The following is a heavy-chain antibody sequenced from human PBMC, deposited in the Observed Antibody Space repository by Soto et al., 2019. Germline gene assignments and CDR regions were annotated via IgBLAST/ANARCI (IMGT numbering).Heavy chain of an antibody. J-gene: IGHJ6*02. CDR3: AGSFWSGYYYGMDV. CDR1: GGSISSGGYY. CDR2: IYYSGST. D-gene: IGHD3-3*01. Sequence: QVQLQESGPGLVKPSQTLSLTCTVSGGSISSGGYYWGWIRQHPGKGLEWIGHIYYSGSTYYNPSLKSRVTISLDTSKNQFSLKLSSVTAADTAVYYCAGSFWSGYYYGMDVWGQGTTVTVSS. V-gene: IGHV4-31*03.